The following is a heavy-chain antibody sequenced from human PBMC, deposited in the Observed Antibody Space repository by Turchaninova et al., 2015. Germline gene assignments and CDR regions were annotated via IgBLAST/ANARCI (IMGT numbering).Heavy chain of an antibody. CDR2: VTPLFGRA. CDR3: ARGPDSSAYYYFY. D-gene: IGHD3-22*01. Sequence: QVQLVQSGAEVKKPGSSVKVSCKASGGTFSTSTISWVRPAPGQGLEWMGGVTPLFGRASSAKKFQGRVTITADDSTTTAYMELNSLRSEDTALYYCARGPDSSAYYYFYWGQGTLVTVSS. CDR1: GGTFSTST. J-gene: IGHJ4*02. V-gene: IGHV1-69*12.